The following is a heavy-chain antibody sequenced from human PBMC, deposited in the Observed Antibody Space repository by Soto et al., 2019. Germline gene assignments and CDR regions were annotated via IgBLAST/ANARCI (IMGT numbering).Heavy chain of an antibody. V-gene: IGHV5-51*01. D-gene: IGHD2-8*01. Sequence: GESLKISCKGSGYSFTSYWIGWVRQMPGKGLEWMGIIYPGDSDTRYSPSFQGRVTISADKSISTAYLQWSSLKASDTAMYYWARPRDCTNGVCHYFDYWGQGTLVTVSS. CDR3: ARPRDCTNGVCHYFDY. CDR2: IYPGDSDT. J-gene: IGHJ4*02. CDR1: GYSFTSYW.